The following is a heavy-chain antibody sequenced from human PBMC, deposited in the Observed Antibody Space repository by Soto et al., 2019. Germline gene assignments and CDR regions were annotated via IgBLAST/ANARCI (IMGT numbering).Heavy chain of an antibody. Sequence: GGSLRLSCAASGFTFGGSAMHWARQASGKGLEWVGHIRSKTNSYATAYAESVKGRFTISRDDSMNTAYLQMNSLKTEDTAVYFCTRQTDAVQWLVVPTDYNFDYWGQGTLVTVSS. V-gene: IGHV3-73*01. J-gene: IGHJ4*02. CDR1: GFTFGGSA. D-gene: IGHD6-19*01. CDR3: TRQTDAVQWLVVPTDYNFDY. CDR2: IRSKTNSYAT.